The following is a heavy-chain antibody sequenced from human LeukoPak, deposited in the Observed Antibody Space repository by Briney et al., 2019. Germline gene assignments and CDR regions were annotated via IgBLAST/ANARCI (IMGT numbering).Heavy chain of an antibody. CDR3: ATGGGWEPSSGVVTHIDV. Sequence: GGSLRLSCAASGFMFSGYWMHWVRQGPEKGLELVSRIDNDGNGIIYADSVKGRFTTSRDNAKNTLYLQMSSLRVEDTAVYYCATGGGWEPSSGVVTHIDVSGKGTTVTVSS. J-gene: IGHJ6*03. CDR2: IDNDGNGI. CDR1: GFMFSGYW. D-gene: IGHD3-3*01. V-gene: IGHV3-74*01.